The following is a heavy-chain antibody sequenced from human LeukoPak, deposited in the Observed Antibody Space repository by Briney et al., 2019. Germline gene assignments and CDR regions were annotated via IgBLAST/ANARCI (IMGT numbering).Heavy chain of an antibody. CDR3: AREPDGSGSYSFDY. D-gene: IGHD3-10*01. CDR1: GYTFTGYY. V-gene: IGHV1-2*02. Sequence: ASVKVSCKASGYTFTGYYMHWVRQAPGQGLEWMGWINPNSGGTNYAQKFQGRVTMTRDTTISTAYMELSRLRSDDTAVYYCAREPDGSGSYSFDYWGQGTLVTVSS. J-gene: IGHJ4*02. CDR2: INPNSGGT.